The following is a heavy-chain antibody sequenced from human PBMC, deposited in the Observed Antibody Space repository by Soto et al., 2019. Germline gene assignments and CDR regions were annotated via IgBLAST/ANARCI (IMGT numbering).Heavy chain of an antibody. Sequence: SETLSLTCSVSGDSISNLDYFWAWIRQPPGQALEYIGYIYKSATTYYNPSFESRVAISVDTSKSQFSLNVTSVTAADTAVYFCARGRYCLTGRCFPNWFDSWGQGVLVTVSS. CDR1: GDSISNLDYF. D-gene: IGHD7-27*01. CDR2: IYKSATT. J-gene: IGHJ5*01. CDR3: ARGRYCLTGRCFPNWFDS. V-gene: IGHV4-30-4*01.